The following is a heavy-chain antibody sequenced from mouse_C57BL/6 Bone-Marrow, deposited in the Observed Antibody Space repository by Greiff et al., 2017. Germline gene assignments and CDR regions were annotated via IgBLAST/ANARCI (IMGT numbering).Heavy chain of an antibody. CDR1: GYAFSSSW. Sequence: VQLQQSGPELVKPGASVKISCKASGYAFSSSWMNWVKQRPGKGLEWIGRIYPGDGDTNYNGKFKGEATLTADKSSSTAYVQLSSLTSEDSAVYFCAIGLFAYWGKGTLVTVSA. J-gene: IGHJ3*01. CDR3: AIGLFAY. CDR2: IYPGDGDT. D-gene: IGHD3-1*01. V-gene: IGHV1-82*01.